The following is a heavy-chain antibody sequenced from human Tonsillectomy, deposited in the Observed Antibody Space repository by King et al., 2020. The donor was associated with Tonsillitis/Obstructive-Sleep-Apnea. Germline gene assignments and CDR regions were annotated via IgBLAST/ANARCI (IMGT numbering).Heavy chain of an antibody. CDR2: ISYDGSNK. CDR3: AGDGRRGYSLDV. D-gene: IGHD1-14*01. Sequence: HVQLVESGGGVVQPGRSLRLSCAASGFTFSSYAMHWLRQAPGKGLAWVAVISYDGSNKYYTDTVKGRFTISRDNSKNTLYLQMNSLRPEDTAVYYCAGDGRRGYSLDVGGKGTTGTVSS. CDR1: GFTFSSYA. V-gene: IGHV3-30*10. J-gene: IGHJ6*03.